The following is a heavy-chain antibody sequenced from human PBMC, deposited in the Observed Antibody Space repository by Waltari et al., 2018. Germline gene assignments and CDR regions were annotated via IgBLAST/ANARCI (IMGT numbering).Heavy chain of an antibody. J-gene: IGHJ4*02. CDR2: IYYSGST. D-gene: IGHD6-19*01. CDR1: GGSITRYY. Sequence: QVQLQESGPGLVKPSETLSLTCTVSGGSITRYYWSWIRQSPGKGLEWIGYIYYSGSTNYNPSLKSRLTISVDRSNNQFSLNLTSMTAADTAVYYCARVGAPSSGFQRSQPFDYWGQGTLVTVSS. V-gene: IGHV4-59*01. CDR3: ARVGAPSSGFQRSQPFDY.